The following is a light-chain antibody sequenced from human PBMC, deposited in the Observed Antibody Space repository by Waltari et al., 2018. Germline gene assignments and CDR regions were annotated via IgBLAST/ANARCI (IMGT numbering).Light chain of an antibody. CDR3: SSYTSSSTVV. V-gene: IGLV2-14*03. CDR2: DVS. CDR1: SSDVGGYNY. Sequence: QSALTQPASVSGSPGQSITISCTGTSSDVGGYNYVSWYQQHPGKAPKLMIYDVSNRPAGVSNRFSGSKSGSTASLTISGLQAEDEADYYCSSYTSSSTVVFCGGTTLTVL. J-gene: IGLJ2*01.